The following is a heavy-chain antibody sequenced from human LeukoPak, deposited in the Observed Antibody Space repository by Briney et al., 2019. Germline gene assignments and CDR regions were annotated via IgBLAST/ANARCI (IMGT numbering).Heavy chain of an antibody. Sequence: SQTLFLTCTVSGGSISSGSYYWSWIRQPAGKGLEWIGRIYTSGSTNYNPSLKSRVTISVDTSKNQFSLKLSSVTAADTTVYYCARVLGRYFDWYLSRADAFDIWGQGTMVTVSS. D-gene: IGHD3-9*01. V-gene: IGHV4-61*02. CDR1: GGSISSGSYY. J-gene: IGHJ3*02. CDR2: IYTSGST. CDR3: ARVLGRYFDWYLSRADAFDI.